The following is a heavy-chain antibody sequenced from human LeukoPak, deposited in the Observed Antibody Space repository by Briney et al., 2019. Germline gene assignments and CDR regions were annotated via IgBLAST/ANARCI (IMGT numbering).Heavy chain of an antibody. J-gene: IGHJ6*02. Sequence: GESLKTSCKGSGYSFTNYWIGWVRQMPGKGLEWMWIIYPGDSDTRYSPSFQGQVTISADKSISTAYLQWSSLKASDTAMYYCARLGKLYGSGPHYYYYGMDVWGQGTTVTVSS. D-gene: IGHD6-19*01. CDR1: GYSFTNYW. V-gene: IGHV5-51*01. CDR3: ARLGKLYGSGPHYYYYGMDV. CDR2: IYPGDSDT.